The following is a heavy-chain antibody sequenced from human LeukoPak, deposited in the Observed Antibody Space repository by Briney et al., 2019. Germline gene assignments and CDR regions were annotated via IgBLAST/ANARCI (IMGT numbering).Heavy chain of an antibody. CDR3: ARVRYYYDSTPRES. Sequence: PSETLSLTCTVSGGSISSSSYYWGWIRQPPGKGLEWIGSIYYSGSTYYNPSLKSRVTISVDTSKNQFSLKLSSVTAADMAVYYCARVRYYYDSTPRESWGQGTLVTVSS. D-gene: IGHD3-22*01. CDR2: IYYSGST. CDR1: GGSISSSSYY. V-gene: IGHV4-39*07. J-gene: IGHJ4*02.